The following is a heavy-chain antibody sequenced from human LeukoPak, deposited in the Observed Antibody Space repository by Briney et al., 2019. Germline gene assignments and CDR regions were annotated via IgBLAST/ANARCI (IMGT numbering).Heavy chain of an antibody. J-gene: IGHJ4*02. Sequence: GGSLRLSCAASGFTFADYAMHWVRPAPGKGLEWVSGISRNSAYIGYADSVKGRFTISRDNAKNSLYLQMNSLRVEDTAIYYCARDRGLGNSYWGQGTLVTVSS. CDR2: ISRNSAYI. D-gene: IGHD4-23*01. V-gene: IGHV3-9*01. CDR1: GFTFADYA. CDR3: ARDRGLGNSY.